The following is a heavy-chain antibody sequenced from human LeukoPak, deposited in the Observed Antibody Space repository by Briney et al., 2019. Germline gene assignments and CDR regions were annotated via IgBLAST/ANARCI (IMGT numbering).Heavy chain of an antibody. CDR1: GFTFSNYA. CDR2: ISGSGGST. V-gene: IGHV3-23*01. D-gene: IGHD3-22*01. J-gene: IGHJ4*02. Sequence: GGSLRLSCVASGFTFSNYAMNWVRQAPGKGLEWVSTISGSGGSTYYADSVKGRFTISRDNSKNTLYLQMNSLRAEDTAVYYCAKDWHDTSGYYYRTALFDYWGQGTLVTVSS. CDR3: AKDWHDTSGYYYRTALFDY.